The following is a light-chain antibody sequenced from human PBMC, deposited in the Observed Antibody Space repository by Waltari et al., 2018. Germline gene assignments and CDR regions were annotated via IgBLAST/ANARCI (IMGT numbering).Light chain of an antibody. CDR3: SSYITTNTLEL. CDR2: YVS. J-gene: IGLJ3*02. V-gene: IGLV2-14*03. Sequence: QSALTQPASVSGSPGQSITISCTGTSSDVGTYNYVSWYQQQPGKAPKLIIYYVSYRPSGVSYRFSGSKSGNMASLTISGLQAEDEADYYCSSYITTNTLELFGGGTSLTVL. CDR1: SSDVGTYNY.